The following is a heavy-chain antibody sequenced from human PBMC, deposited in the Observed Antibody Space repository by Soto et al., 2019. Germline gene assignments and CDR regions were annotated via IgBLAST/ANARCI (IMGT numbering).Heavy chain of an antibody. V-gene: IGHV1-2*02. J-gene: IGHJ3*02. D-gene: IGHD3-3*01. Sequence: GASVKVSCKASGYTFTGYYMHWVRQAPGQGLEWMGWINPNSGGTNYAQKLQGRVTMTRDTSTSTAYMELRSLRSDDTAVYYCARVSAITIFGVVIISAFDIWGQGTMVTVSS. CDR3: ARVSAITIFGVVIISAFDI. CDR1: GYTFTGYY. CDR2: INPNSGGT.